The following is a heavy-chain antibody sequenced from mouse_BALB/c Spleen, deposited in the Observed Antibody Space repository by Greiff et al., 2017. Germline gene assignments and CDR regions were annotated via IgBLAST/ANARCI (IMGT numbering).Heavy chain of an antibody. CDR1: GYSFTSYW. V-gene: IGHV1S126*01. D-gene: IGHD2-3*01. Sequence: VKLQESGPQLVRPGASVKISCKASGYSFTSYWMHWVKQRPGQGLEWIGMIDPSDSETRLNQKFKDKATLTVDKSSSTAYMQLSSPTSEDSAVYYCARGDGYFPYYLDYWGQGTTLTVAS. CDR2: IDPSDSET. J-gene: IGHJ2*01. CDR3: ARGDGYFPYYLDY.